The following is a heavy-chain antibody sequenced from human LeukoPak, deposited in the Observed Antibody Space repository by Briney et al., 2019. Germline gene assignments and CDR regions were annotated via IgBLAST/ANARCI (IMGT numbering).Heavy chain of an antibody. CDR1: GGSISSYY. CDR2: IDLSGSN. V-gene: IGHV4-59*08. J-gene: IGHJ4*02. D-gene: IGHD5-24*01. CDR3: VRRRDGYIDN. Sequence: PSETLSLTCTVSGGSISSYYWSWIRQPPGKGLEWIGDIDLSGSNNYNTFHKSRLTISVEASKNQFALKWRWVTAADTAVYYCVRRRDGYIDNWGQGTLLTVSS.